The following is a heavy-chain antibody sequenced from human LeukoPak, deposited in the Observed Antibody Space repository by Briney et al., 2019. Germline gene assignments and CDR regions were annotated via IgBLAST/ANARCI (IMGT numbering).Heavy chain of an antibody. D-gene: IGHD2-15*01. CDR2: ISASGDNT. CDR3: GKGPILARQQYLSSYSDTMAV. CDR1: GITFRSYA. V-gene: IGHV3-23*01. J-gene: IGHJ6*02. Sequence: GGSLRLSCAASGITFRSYAMSSVRQAPGNGLEWVSAISASGDNTYYAGSVKGRFTISRDNSKNTLYLQMNGLRAEDTAVYYCGKGPILARQQYLSSYSDTMAVWGQGTTVTVSS.